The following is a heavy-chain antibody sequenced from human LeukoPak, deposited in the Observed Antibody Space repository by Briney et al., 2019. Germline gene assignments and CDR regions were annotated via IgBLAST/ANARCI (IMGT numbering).Heavy chain of an antibody. CDR3: ASPGGYCSSTSCSAFDI. CDR2: MNPNSGNT. CDR1: GGTFSSYA. Sequence: ASVKVSCKASGGTFSSYAISWVRQATGQGLEWMGWMNPNSGNTGYAQKFQGRVTMTRNTSISTAYMELSSLRSEDTAVYYCASPGGYCSSTSCSAFDIWGQGTMVTVSS. D-gene: IGHD2-2*01. J-gene: IGHJ3*02. V-gene: IGHV1-8*02.